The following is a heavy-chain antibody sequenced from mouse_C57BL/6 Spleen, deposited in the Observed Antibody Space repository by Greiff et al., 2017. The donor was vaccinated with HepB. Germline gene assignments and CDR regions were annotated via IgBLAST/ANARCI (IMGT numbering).Heavy chain of an antibody. V-gene: IGHV5-17*01. D-gene: IGHD1-1*01. Sequence: DVMLVESGGGLVKPGGSLKLSCAASGFTFSDYGMHWVRQAPEKGLEWVAYISSGSSTIYYADTVKGRFTISRDNAKNTLFLQMTSLRSEDTAMYYCARRDGSSSGYYFDYWGQGTTLTVSS. CDR2: ISSGSSTI. CDR3: ARRDGSSSGYYFDY. J-gene: IGHJ2*01. CDR1: GFTFSDYG.